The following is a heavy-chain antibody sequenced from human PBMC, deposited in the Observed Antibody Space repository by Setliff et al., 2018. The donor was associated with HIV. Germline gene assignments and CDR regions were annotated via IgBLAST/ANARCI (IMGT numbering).Heavy chain of an antibody. V-gene: IGHV4-34*01. D-gene: IGHD5-12*01. CDR2: INHSGST. J-gene: IGHJ6*03. Sequence: LSLTCAVYGGSFSEYYWSWIRQSPGKGLEWIGEINHSGSTHYNPPLKSRATISVDTSKNQFSLRLNSVTAADTAVYYCARGATLLPGYSDRWEYFYMDVWGKGTTVTSP. CDR3: ARGATLLPGYSDRWEYFYMDV. CDR1: GGSFSEYY.